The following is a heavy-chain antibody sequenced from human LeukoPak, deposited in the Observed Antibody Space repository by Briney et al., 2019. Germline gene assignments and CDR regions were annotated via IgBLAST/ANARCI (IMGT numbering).Heavy chain of an antibody. CDR1: GGTFSSYA. Sequence: SVKVSCKASGGTFSSYAISWVRQAPGQGLEWMGGIIPIFGTANYAQKFQGRVTITADESTSTAYMELSSLRSEDTAVYYCAREVRIKDAFDIWGQGTMVTVSS. V-gene: IGHV1-69*13. J-gene: IGHJ3*02. CDR2: IIPIFGTA. D-gene: IGHD3-10*01. CDR3: AREVRIKDAFDI.